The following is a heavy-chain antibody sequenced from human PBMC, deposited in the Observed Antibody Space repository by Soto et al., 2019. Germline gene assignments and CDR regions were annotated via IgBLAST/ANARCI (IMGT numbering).Heavy chain of an antibody. CDR1: GDSIRSSSY. Sequence: QLQLQESGPGLVKPSETLSLTCTVSGDSIRSSSYWCWIRQPPGEGLEWIGSIYSTGNTYYNPSLYSHVTLSVDTSKNQFSLNAISVTAADTAVYYCRRSSRYSTNVWGQGTTVTVAS. V-gene: IGHV4-39*01. D-gene: IGHD6-13*01. J-gene: IGHJ6*02. CDR3: RRSSRYSTNV. CDR2: IYSTGNT.